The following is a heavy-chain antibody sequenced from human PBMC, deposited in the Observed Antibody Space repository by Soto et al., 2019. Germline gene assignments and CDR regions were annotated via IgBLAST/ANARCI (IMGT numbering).Heavy chain of an antibody. CDR1: GGTFSSYA. Sequence: GASVKVSCKASGGTFSSYAISWVRQAPGQGLEWMGGIIPIFGTANYAQKFQGRVTITADESTSTAYMELSSLRSEDTAVYYCARDGVGATTRRAFDYWGQGTLVTVSS. CDR3: ARDGVGATTRRAFDY. J-gene: IGHJ4*02. D-gene: IGHD1-26*01. CDR2: IIPIFGTA. V-gene: IGHV1-69*13.